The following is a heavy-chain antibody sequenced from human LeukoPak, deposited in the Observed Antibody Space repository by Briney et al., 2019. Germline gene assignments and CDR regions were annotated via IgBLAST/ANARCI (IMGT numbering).Heavy chain of an antibody. CDR2: IYSAGGT. D-gene: IGHD6-13*01. CDR3: ARVSSSSWWALDY. J-gene: IGHJ4*02. CDR1: GFIVSSNY. V-gene: IGHV3-53*01. Sequence: GGSLRLSCAASGFIVSSNYMSWVRQAPGKGLECVSVIYSAGGTYYADSVKGRFTISRDNSKNTLYLQMNSLRAEDTAVYYCARVSSSSWWALDYWGQGTLVTVSS.